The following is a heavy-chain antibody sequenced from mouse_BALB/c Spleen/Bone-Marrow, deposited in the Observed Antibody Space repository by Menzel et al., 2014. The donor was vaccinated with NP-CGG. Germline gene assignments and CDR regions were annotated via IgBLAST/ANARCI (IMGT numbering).Heavy chain of an antibody. Sequence: VQLKESGPELVKPGASVKISCKASGYLFTGYFMNWVKQSHGKSLEWIGRINPYNGDTFYNQKFKGKATLTVDKSSSTAHMELLSLTSEDSAVYYCGRVYYYGSSCFDYWGQGTTLTVSS. CDR1: GYLFTGYF. CDR2: INPYNGDT. V-gene: IGHV1-37*01. CDR3: GRVYYYGSSCFDY. J-gene: IGHJ2*01. D-gene: IGHD1-1*01.